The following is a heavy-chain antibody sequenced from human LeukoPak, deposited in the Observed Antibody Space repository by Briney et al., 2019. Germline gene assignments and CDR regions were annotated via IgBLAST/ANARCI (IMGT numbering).Heavy chain of an antibody. J-gene: IGHJ3*02. CDR3: ARVESREHSGSSQDAFDI. CDR2: INPSGGNT. CDR1: GYTFTNYY. V-gene: IGHV1-46*01. Sequence: ASVKVSCKASGYTFTNYYIHWVRQAPGQGLEWMGVINPSGGNTSYAQMFQGRVTMTRDRSTNTLYMELSSLRSEDTAVYYCARVESREHSGSSQDAFDIWGQGTMVTVSS. D-gene: IGHD1-26*01.